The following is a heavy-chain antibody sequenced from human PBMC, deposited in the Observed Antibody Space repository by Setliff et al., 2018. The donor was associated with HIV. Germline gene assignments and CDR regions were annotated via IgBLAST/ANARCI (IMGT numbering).Heavy chain of an antibody. D-gene: IGHD2-21*02. CDR1: GGSFSGYY. J-gene: IGHJ3*02. Sequence: PSETLSLTCAVYGGSFSGYYWGWIRQPPGKGLEWIGSIYYSGSTNYNPSLKIRVTISVDTSKNQFSLKLTSVTAADTAVYYCARGRDFAGHDAYDIWGQGTMVTVSS. CDR2: IYYSGST. CDR3: ARGRDFAGHDAYDI. V-gene: IGHV4-34*01.